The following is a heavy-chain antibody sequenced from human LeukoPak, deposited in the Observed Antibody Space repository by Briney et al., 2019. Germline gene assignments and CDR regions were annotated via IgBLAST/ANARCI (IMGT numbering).Heavy chain of an antibody. Sequence: ASVTVSCKASGYTFTSYYMHWVRQAPGQGLEWMGVINPSAGTTSYGQRFQGRVTMTSDTSTSTAYMELSSLRSEDTAVYYCARDHSGSQHWFDPWGQGTLVTVSS. V-gene: IGHV1-46*01. CDR1: GYTFTSYY. D-gene: IGHD1-26*01. J-gene: IGHJ5*02. CDR3: ARDHSGSQHWFDP. CDR2: INPSAGTT.